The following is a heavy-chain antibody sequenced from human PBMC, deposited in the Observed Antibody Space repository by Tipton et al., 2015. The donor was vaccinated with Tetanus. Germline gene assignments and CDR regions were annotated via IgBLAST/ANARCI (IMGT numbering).Heavy chain of an antibody. CDR1: GGSISSGGYY. J-gene: IGHJ5*02. V-gene: IGHV4-31*03. CDR2: IYYSGST. D-gene: IGHD1-26*01. CDR3: ARQVSPTSSDWFDP. Sequence: TLSLTCTVSGGSISSGGYYWSWIRQHPGKGLEWIGYIYYSGSTNYNPSLKSRVTISVDTSKNQFSLKLSSVTAADTAVYYCARQVSPTSSDWFDPWGQGTLVTVSS.